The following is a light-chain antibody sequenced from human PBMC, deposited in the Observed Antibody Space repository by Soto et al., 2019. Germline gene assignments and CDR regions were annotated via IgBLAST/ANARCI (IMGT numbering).Light chain of an antibody. CDR1: TSDVGSYSL. CDR2: EGD. Sequence: QSVLTQPASMSGSPGQSITISCTGVTSDVGSYSLVSWYQQHPGTAPKLVIYEGDKRPSGISDRFSGSKSGNMASLTISELQTEDEADYYCCSYAGTGKVFGGGTKVTVL. J-gene: IGLJ3*02. CDR3: CSYAGTGKV. V-gene: IGLV2-23*01.